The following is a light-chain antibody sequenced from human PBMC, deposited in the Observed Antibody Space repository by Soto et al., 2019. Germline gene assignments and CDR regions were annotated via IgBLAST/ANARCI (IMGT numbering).Light chain of an antibody. J-gene: IGKJ1*01. V-gene: IGKV1-5*01. CDR1: QSISSW. CDR3: HQYSNYSPFT. Sequence: DIQMTQSPSTLSASVGDRVTITCRASQSISSWLAWYQQKPGKAPKLLIYDASSLESGVPSRFSGSGSGTEFTLSISSPLPGLFAAYYAHQYSNYSPFTFGHGNKVEGK. CDR2: DAS.